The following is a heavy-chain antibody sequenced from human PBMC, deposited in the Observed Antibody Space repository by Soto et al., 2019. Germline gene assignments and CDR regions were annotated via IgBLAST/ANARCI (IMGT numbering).Heavy chain of an antibody. CDR3: ARDLPQMTTVTMGFDY. CDR2: ISSSSSTI. Sequence: QTGGSLRLSCAASGFTFSSYSMNWVRQAPGKGLEWVSYISSSSSTIYYADSVKGRFTISRDNAKNSLYLQMNSLRDEDTAVYYCARDLPQMTTVTMGFDYWGQGTLVTVSS. J-gene: IGHJ4*02. CDR1: GFTFSSYS. D-gene: IGHD4-4*01. V-gene: IGHV3-48*02.